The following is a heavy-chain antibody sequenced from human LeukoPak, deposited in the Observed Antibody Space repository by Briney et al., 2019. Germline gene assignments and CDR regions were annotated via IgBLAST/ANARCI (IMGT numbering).Heavy chain of an antibody. Sequence: PGGSLRLSCAASGFTVSSNYMSWVRQAPGKGLEWVSVIYSGAGTYYADSVKGRFTISRDNSKNTLYLQMNSLRAEDTAVYYCARGIAVASAAFDIWGQGTMVTVSS. CDR1: GFTVSSNY. V-gene: IGHV3-53*01. D-gene: IGHD6-19*01. CDR2: IYSGAGT. CDR3: ARGIAVASAAFDI. J-gene: IGHJ3*02.